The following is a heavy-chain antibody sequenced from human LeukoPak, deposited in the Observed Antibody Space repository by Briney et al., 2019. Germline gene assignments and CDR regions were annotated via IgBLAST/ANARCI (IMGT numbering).Heavy chain of an antibody. Sequence: GGSLRLSCAASGFTFSSYAMSWVRQAPGKGLEWVSDIGGGYGATSYADSVKGRFTISRDNSKNTLYLQMNSLRAEDTAVFYCAKASSGYSSSPFDYWGQGTLVTVSS. J-gene: IGHJ4*02. CDR3: AKASSGYSSSPFDY. D-gene: IGHD6-13*01. CDR2: IGGGYGAT. V-gene: IGHV3-23*01. CDR1: GFTFSSYA.